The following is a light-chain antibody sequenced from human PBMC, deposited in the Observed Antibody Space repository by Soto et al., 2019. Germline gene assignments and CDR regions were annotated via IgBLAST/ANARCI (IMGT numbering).Light chain of an antibody. CDR2: AAS. J-gene: IGKJ3*01. CDR3: HQSYSTLPFT. V-gene: IGKV1-39*01. CDR1: QSISSY. Sequence: DIQMTQSPSSLSASVGDRVTITCRASQSISSYLNWYQQKPGKAPKLLIYAASSLQSAVPSRFSVSVSGTAFTLTSSSMQPEDLATYYCHQSYSTLPFTFVPGTKVDIK.